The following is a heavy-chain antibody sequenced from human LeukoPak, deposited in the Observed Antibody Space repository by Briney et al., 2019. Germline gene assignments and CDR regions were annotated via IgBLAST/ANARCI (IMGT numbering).Heavy chain of an antibody. V-gene: IGHV4-61*02. D-gene: IGHD2-21*02. Sequence: SETLSLTCTASGYSITRGSYWGWIRQPAGKGLEWIGRIYTSGSTKYNPSLKSRVTISVDTSKKQFSLKLTSVTAADTAVYYCARTYCGGDCRGYYYSYYMDVWGKGTTVTISS. CDR2: IYTSGST. CDR3: ARTYCGGDCRGYYYSYYMDV. CDR1: GYSITRGSY. J-gene: IGHJ6*03.